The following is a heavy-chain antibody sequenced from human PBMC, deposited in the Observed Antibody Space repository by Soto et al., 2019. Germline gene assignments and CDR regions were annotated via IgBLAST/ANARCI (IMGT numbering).Heavy chain of an antibody. Sequence: RASVKVSCKASGYSFTDYYLHWVRQAPGQGLEWMGWINPNSGGTNYAQKFQGRVTMTRDTSISTAYMELSRLRSDDTAVYYCWVVIVRGFDYWGQGTLVTVSS. CDR3: WVVIVRGFDY. D-gene: IGHD3-22*01. V-gene: IGHV1-2*02. CDR1: GYSFTDYY. J-gene: IGHJ4*02. CDR2: INPNSGGT.